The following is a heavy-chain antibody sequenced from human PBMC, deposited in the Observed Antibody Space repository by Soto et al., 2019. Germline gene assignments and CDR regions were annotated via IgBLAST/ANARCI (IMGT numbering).Heavy chain of an antibody. J-gene: IGHJ4*02. CDR1: GFTFDDYA. Sequence: EVQLVESGGGLVQPGRSLRLSCAASGFTFDDYAMHWVRQAPGKGLEWVSGISWNSGSIGYADSVKGRFTISRDNAKNSLYLQMNSLRAEDTALYYCAKEKVRHMTTVTPDYWGQGTLVTVSS. CDR3: AKEKVRHMTTVTPDY. CDR2: ISWNSGSI. V-gene: IGHV3-9*01. D-gene: IGHD4-17*01.